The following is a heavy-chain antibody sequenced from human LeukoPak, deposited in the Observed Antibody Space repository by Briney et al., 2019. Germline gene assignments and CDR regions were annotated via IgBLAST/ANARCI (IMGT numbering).Heavy chain of an antibody. CDR1: GGSIRSAGYY. D-gene: IGHD3-22*01. CDR2: MYYSGST. Sequence: SETLSLTCTVSGGSIRSAGYYWSWIRQHPGKGLEWIGYMYYSGSTYYNPSLRSRLTISVDTSKNQFSLKLSSVTAADTAVYYCASFLETDYYDSSGYPGFRYWGQGTLVTVSS. V-gene: IGHV4-31*03. J-gene: IGHJ4*02. CDR3: ASFLETDYYDSSGYPGFRY.